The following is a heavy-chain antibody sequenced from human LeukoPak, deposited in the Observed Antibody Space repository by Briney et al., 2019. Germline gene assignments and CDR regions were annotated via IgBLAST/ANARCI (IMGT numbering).Heavy chain of an antibody. D-gene: IGHD6-6*01. J-gene: IGHJ3*01. CDR1: GFTFSGFW. V-gene: IGHV3-7*03. Sequence: GGSLRLSRAVSGFTFSGFWMSWSRQAPGKGLEWVASINSDGSEGYYADVVKGRFTISRDNAKNSLYLQISSLRAEDTAVYYCARSSYSSSSSVWGQGTMVTVSS. CDR3: ARSSYSSSSSV. CDR2: INSDGSEG.